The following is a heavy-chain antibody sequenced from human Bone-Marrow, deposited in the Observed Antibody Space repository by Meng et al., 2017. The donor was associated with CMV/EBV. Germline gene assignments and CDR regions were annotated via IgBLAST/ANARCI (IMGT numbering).Heavy chain of an antibody. Sequence: SETLSLTCAVYGGSFSGYYWSWIRQPPGKGLEWIGEINHSGSTNYNPSLKSRVTISVDTSKNQFSLKLSSVTAADTAVYYCARGPITILYGMDVWGRGTTVTVSS. CDR3: ARGPITILYGMDV. D-gene: IGHD3-3*01. V-gene: IGHV4-34*01. J-gene: IGHJ6*02. CDR2: INHSGST. CDR1: GGSFSGYY.